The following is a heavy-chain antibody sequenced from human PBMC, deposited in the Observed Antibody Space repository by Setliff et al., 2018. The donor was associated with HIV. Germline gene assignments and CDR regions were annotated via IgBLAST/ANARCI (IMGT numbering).Heavy chain of an antibody. V-gene: IGHV3-23*01. CDR1: EFTFSVYA. CDR3: VRDTEVSSSWSFDY. D-gene: IGHD6-13*01. J-gene: IGHJ4*02. Sequence: PGGSLRLSCAASEFTFSVYAMSWLRQAPGKGLEWVSGISGSGSSTYYADSVKGRFTISRDNSKNTIFLQMNGLRGDDTAIYYCVRDTEVSSSWSFDYWGQGTLVTVSS. CDR2: ISGSGSST.